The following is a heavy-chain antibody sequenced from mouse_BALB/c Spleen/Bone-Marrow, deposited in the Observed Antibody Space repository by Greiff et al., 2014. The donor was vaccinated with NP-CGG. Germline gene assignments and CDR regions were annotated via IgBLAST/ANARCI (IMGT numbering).Heavy chain of an antibody. D-gene: IGHD2-13*01. CDR1: GFTFNTYA. J-gene: IGHJ3*01. Sequence: EVQLVESGGGLVQPKGSVKLSCAASGFTFNTYAMHWVSQAPGKGLEWVGRIESKSNNYATYDADSVKDRFTITRDDSQSMLYLQMNNLKTEDTAMYYCVREDYRRGFAYWGQGTLVTVSA. V-gene: IGHV10-3*01. CDR3: VREDYRRGFAY. CDR2: IESKSNNYAT.